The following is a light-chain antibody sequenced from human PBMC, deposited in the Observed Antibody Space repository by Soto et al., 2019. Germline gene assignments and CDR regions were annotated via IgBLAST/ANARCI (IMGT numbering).Light chain of an antibody. J-gene: IGKJ5*01. V-gene: IGKV3-15*01. Sequence: EIVMTQSPATLSVSPGERATLSCRAGQGVTTNFAWYQQTSGQSPRLLIYAVSIRDTGVPARFSGTGSETDFPLTSSGLQYEDAAVYCCQHYNNWPFSFGQGTRVEIK. CDR2: AVS. CDR3: QHYNNWPFS. CDR1: QGVTTN.